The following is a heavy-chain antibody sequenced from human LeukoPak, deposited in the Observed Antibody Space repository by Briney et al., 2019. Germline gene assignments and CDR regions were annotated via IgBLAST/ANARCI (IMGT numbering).Heavy chain of an antibody. Sequence: GGSLRLSCAASGFTFRSYAMSWVRQAPGKGLEWVSAISDSGGSTYYADSVRGRFTVSRDNSKNTLYLQMNSLRAEDTAVYYCAKDRYNDYEGGWFDPWGQGTLVTVSS. J-gene: IGHJ5*02. CDR3: AKDRYNDYEGGWFDP. CDR2: ISDSGGST. V-gene: IGHV3-23*01. D-gene: IGHD5-12*01. CDR1: GFTFRSYA.